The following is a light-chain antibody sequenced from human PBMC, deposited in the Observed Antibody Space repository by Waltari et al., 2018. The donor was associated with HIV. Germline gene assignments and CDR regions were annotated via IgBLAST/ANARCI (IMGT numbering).Light chain of an antibody. V-gene: IGKV3-20*01. Sequence: EIVLTQSPGTLSLSPGRRVTLSCRASQSVSYNSLAWYQQKPGQPPRLLIQGASSRAIGIPDRFSGSGSGTDFTLTISRLEPEDFAVYYCQQYGSSPLTFGGGTKVEIK. CDR3: QQYGSSPLT. CDR2: GAS. J-gene: IGKJ4*01. CDR1: QSVSYNS.